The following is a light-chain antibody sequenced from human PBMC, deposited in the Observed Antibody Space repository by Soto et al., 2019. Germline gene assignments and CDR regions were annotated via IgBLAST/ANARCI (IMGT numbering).Light chain of an antibody. CDR3: SSFTSSTTYV. V-gene: IGLV2-14*01. CDR2: NVN. J-gene: IGLJ1*01. CDR1: SSDVGNYNY. Sequence: QSVLTQSASVSGSPGQSITISCTGTSSDVGNYNYVSWYQQHPGEVPKLIIFNVNNRPSGVSNLFSGSKSGNTASLTISGLQAEDEADYYCSSFTSSTTYVFGTGTKLTVL.